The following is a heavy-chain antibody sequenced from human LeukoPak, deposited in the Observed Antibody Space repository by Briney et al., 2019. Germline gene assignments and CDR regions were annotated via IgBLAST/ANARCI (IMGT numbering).Heavy chain of an antibody. CDR1: GFTFSNYW. CDR3: ARIGYSSSSMDY. CDR2: INQDGSVK. V-gene: IGHV3-7*01. D-gene: IGHD6-6*01. J-gene: IGHJ4*02. Sequence: QPGGSLRLPCAASGFTFSNYWMSWVRQAPGKGLEWVANINQDGSVKYYVDSVKGRFTISRDNAKNSLYLRVNSLRAEDTAIYYCARIGYSSSSMDYWGQGTLVTVSS.